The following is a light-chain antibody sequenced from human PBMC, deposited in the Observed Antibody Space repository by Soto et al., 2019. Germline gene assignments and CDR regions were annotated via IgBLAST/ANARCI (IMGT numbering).Light chain of an antibody. CDR2: GAS. CDR3: QQYGSSPPIT. Sequence: EIVLTQSRGTLSLSQGERATLSCRASQSVSSSYLAWYQQKPGQAPRLLIYGASNRATGIPDRFSGSGSGTFFTLNISRLEPQDFAVYYCQQYGSSPPITFGHGTRLEIK. CDR1: QSVSSSY. J-gene: IGKJ5*01. V-gene: IGKV3-20*01.